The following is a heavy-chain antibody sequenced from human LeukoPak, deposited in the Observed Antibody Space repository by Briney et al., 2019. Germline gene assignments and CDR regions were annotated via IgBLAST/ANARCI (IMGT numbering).Heavy chain of an antibody. CDR1: GGSISTYF. Sequence: SETLSLTCTVSGGSISTYFWSWIRQPPGKGLVWIGYIYYSGSTNYNSSLKSRVTISVDTSKNQFSLKLSSVTAADTAVYYCARGIDNNWFDPWGQGTLVTVSS. CDR2: IYYSGST. V-gene: IGHV4-59*01. D-gene: IGHD3-9*01. J-gene: IGHJ5*02. CDR3: ARGIDNNWFDP.